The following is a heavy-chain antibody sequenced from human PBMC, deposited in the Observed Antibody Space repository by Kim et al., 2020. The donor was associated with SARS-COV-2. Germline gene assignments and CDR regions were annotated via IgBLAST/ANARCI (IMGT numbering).Heavy chain of an antibody. V-gene: IGHV3-23*01. CDR3: AKTPIYGGSDGAFYYYYYMDV. CDR1: GFAFSSYA. D-gene: IGHD3-10*01. Sequence: GGSLRLSCAASGFAFSSYALNWVRQAPGKGLEWLSGISGSGSRTYYADSVKGRFTISRDSSRNTLYLKMNNLRAEDTAVYYCAKTPIYGGSDGAFYYYYYMDVWGKGTTVTVSS. J-gene: IGHJ6*03. CDR2: ISGSGSRT.